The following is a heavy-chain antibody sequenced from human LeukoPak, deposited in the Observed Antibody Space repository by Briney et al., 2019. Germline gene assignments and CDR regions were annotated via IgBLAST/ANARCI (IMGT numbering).Heavy chain of an antibody. D-gene: IGHD2-2*01. CDR3: ATDPYCSSTSCSHYYYYMDV. CDR2: IKSQSDGGTT. J-gene: IGHJ6*03. V-gene: IGHV3-15*01. CDR1: EFTFNNAW. Sequence: GGSLRLSCTASEFTFNNAWMSWVRQAPGKGLEWVGRIKSQSDGGTTDYAAPVKGRFPISRDDSKNTLYLQMNSLKTEDTAVYYCATDPYCSSTSCSHYYYYMDVWGKGTTVTVSS.